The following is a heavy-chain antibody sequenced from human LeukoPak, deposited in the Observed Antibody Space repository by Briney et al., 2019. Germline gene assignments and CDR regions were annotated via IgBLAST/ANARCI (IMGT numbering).Heavy chain of an antibody. Sequence: GGSLRLSCAASGFTFSSYSMNWVRQAPGKGLEWVSSISSSSSYIYYADSVKGRFTISRDNAKNSLYLQMNSLRAEDTAVYFCARVGYCSGGNCYYYYYGMDVWGQGTTVIVSS. D-gene: IGHD2-15*01. J-gene: IGHJ6*02. CDR2: ISSSSSYI. CDR3: ARVGYCSGGNCYYYYYGMDV. CDR1: GFTFSSYS. V-gene: IGHV3-21*01.